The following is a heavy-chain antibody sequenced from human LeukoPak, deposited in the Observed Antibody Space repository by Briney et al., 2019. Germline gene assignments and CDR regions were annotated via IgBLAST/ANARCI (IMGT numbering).Heavy chain of an antibody. CDR1: GFTVTNFA. CDR3: AKGGGYGGIPYSFDY. V-gene: IGHV3-23*01. D-gene: IGHD4-23*01. CDR2: ISGSGDNP. J-gene: IGHJ4*02. Sequence: GGSLRLSCAASGFTVTNFAMTWVRQVPGKGLEWVSVISGSGDNPYYADSVKGRFTISSDNYENSLYLQMNSMRAEDTGVYYCAKGGGYGGIPYSFDYWGQGTLVTVSS.